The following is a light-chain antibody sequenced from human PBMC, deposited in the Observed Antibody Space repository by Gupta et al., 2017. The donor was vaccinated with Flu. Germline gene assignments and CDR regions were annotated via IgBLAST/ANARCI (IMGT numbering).Light chain of an antibody. J-gene: IGKJ5*01. V-gene: IGKV3-11*01. CDR3: QQRSNWPPIT. CDR1: QSVSSY. Sequence: VLTQSPATLSLSPGERATLSCRGSQSVSSYLAWYQQKPGQAPRLLIYAASNRAQGIPARFSGSGSETDFTITISSLEPEDFAVYYCQQRSNWPPITFGQGTRLEIK. CDR2: AAS.